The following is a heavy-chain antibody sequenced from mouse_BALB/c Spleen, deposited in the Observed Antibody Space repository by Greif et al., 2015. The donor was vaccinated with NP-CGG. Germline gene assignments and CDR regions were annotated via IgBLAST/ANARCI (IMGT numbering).Heavy chain of an antibody. CDR2: IDPANGNT. D-gene: IGHD4-1*01. V-gene: IGHV14-3*02. CDR1: GFNIKDTY. CDR3: ARPGIFYYAMDY. Sequence: EVQGVESGAELVKPGASVKLSCTASGFNIKDTYMHWVKQRPEQGLEWIGRIDPANGNTKYDPKFQGKATITADTSSNTAYLQLSSLTSEDTAVYYCARPGIFYYAMDYWGQGTSITVSS. J-gene: IGHJ4*01.